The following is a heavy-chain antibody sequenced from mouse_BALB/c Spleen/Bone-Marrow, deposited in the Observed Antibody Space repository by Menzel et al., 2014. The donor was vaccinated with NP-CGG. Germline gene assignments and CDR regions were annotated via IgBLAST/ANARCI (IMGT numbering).Heavy chain of an antibody. CDR3: SRGRLDAMDY. CDR1: GYTFTSYY. Sequence: QVQLQQSGAELVKPGASVKLSCKASGYTFTSYYMYWVKQRPGQGLEWFGEINPSNGGTNFNEKFKNKATLTVDKSSSTAYMQLSRLTSEDSAVYYRSRGRLDAMDYGGQGTSVTVSS. CDR2: INPSNGGT. V-gene: IGHV1S16*01. J-gene: IGHJ4*01.